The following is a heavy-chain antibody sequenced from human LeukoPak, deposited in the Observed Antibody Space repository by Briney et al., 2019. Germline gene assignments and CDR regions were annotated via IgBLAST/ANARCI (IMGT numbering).Heavy chain of an antibody. CDR1: GFTFSGFW. D-gene: IGHD6-6*01. CDR3: ARSSYSSSSSV. V-gene: IGHV3-7*03. CDR2: INSDGSEG. J-gene: IGHJ3*01. Sequence: GGSLRLSCAGSGFTFSGFWMSWSRQAPGKGLEWVASINSDGSEGYYADVVKGRFTISRDNAKNSLYLQINSLRAEDTAVYYCARSSYSSSSSVWGQGTMVTVSS.